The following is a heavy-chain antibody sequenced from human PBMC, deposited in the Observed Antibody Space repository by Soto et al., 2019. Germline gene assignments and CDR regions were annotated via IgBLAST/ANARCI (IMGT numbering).Heavy chain of an antibody. J-gene: IGHJ3*02. CDR2: IYSGGST. Sequence: GGSLRLSCAASGFTVSSNYMSWVRQAPGKGLEWVSVIYSGGSTYYADSVKGRFTISRDNSKNTLYLQMNSLRAEDTAVYYCARDLDYYDSSGQRLDAFDIWGQGTMVTVSS. CDR1: GFTVSSNY. CDR3: ARDLDYYDSSGQRLDAFDI. D-gene: IGHD3-22*01. V-gene: IGHV3-66*01.